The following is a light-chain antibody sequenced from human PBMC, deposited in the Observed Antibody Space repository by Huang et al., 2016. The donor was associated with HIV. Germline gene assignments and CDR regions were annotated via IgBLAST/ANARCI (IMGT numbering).Light chain of an antibody. CDR1: QSVSSD. CDR3: HQYNDWPRT. V-gene: IGKV3-15*01. Sequence: EIVMTQFPASLPVSPGDRATLSCRARQSVSSDLAWYQKKPVQAPRLLIYGASARATGVPPRFSGSGSGTNFTLTISSLQSEDFALYYCHQYNDWPRTFGQGTKVEVK. J-gene: IGKJ1*01. CDR2: GAS.